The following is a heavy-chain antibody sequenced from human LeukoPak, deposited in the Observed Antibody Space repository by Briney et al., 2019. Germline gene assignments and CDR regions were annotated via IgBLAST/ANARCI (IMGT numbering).Heavy chain of an antibody. J-gene: IGHJ4*02. CDR1: GFTVSSNY. D-gene: IGHD1-26*01. CDR2: IYSGGST. Sequence: GGSLRLSCAASGFTVSSNYMSWVGQAPGKGLEWVSVIYSGGSTYSADSVKGRFTISRDNSKNTLFLQMNSLRAEDTAVYYCAREGPGRPIDYWGQGTLVTVSS. V-gene: IGHV3-66*01. CDR3: AREGPGRPIDY.